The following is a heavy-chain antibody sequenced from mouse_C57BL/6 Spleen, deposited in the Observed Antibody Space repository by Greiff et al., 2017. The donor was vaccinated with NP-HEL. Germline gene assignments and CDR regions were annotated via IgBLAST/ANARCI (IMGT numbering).Heavy chain of an antibody. J-gene: IGHJ1*03. CDR2: ISSGGSYT. V-gene: IGHV5-6*01. CDR1: GFTFSSYG. Sequence: EVQVVESGGDLVKPGGSLKLSCAASGFTFSSYGMSWVRQTPDKRLEWVATISSGGSYTYYPDSVKGRFTISRDNAKNTLYLQMSSLKSEDTAMYYCARHRSITTVVYWYFDVWGTGTTVTVSS. D-gene: IGHD1-1*01. CDR3: ARHRSITTVVYWYFDV.